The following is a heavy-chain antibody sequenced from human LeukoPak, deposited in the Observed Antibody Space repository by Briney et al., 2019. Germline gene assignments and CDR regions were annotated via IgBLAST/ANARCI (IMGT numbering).Heavy chain of an antibody. D-gene: IGHD3-10*01. Sequence: ASVKVSCKTSGYLFISYGINWVRQAPGQGLEWMGWISGHTGRATYAQKFQDRLTMTSDVPTTTAYMELTGLRFNDTAVYFCAKDLSSSLSGSEVFDIWGQGTRVTV. CDR3: AKDLSSSLSGSEVFDI. V-gene: IGHV1-18*01. CDR1: GYLFISYG. J-gene: IGHJ3*02. CDR2: ISGHTGRA.